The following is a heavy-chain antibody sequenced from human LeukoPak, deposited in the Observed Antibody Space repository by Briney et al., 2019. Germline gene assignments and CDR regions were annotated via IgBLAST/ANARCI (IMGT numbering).Heavy chain of an antibody. D-gene: IGHD3-22*01. Sequence: ASVKVSCKASGYTFTSYGISWVRQAPGQGLEWMGWISAYNGNTNYAQKLQGRVTMTTDTSTSTAYMELRSLRSDDTAVYYCARGRPYDPSWAYYYYGMDVWGQGTTVTVSS. CDR3: ARGRPYDPSWAYYYYGMDV. CDR2: ISAYNGNT. J-gene: IGHJ6*02. V-gene: IGHV1-18*01. CDR1: GYTFTSYG.